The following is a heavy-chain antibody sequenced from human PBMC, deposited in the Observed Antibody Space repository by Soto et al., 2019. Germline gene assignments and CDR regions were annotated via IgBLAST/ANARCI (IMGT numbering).Heavy chain of an antibody. V-gene: IGHV2-5*02. CDR3: AHAGGVTTGLYYYYGMDV. CDR2: IYWDDDK. J-gene: IGHJ6*02. CDR1: GFSLSTSGVG. Sequence: QITLKESGPTLVKPTQTLTLTCTFSGFSLSTSGVGVGWIRQPPGKALEWLALIYWDDDKRYSPSLKSRLTITNDTSKNQEVLTMTNMDPVDTATYCCAHAGGVTTGLYYYYGMDVWGQGTTVTVSS. D-gene: IGHD4-17*01.